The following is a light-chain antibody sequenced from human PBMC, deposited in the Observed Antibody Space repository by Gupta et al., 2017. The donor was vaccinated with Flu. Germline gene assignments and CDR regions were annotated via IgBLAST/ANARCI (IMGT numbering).Light chain of an antibody. CDR2: GAS. J-gene: IGKJ1*01. V-gene: IGKV3-20*01. Sequence: TLSLSPGDRATLSCRASQSIGSYYFSWYQQKPGQAPRLLIHGASNRATGIPDRFSGSGSGTDFTLTISRREPEDFAVYYCHQYGRSPPWTFGQGTGVEIK. CDR3: HQYGRSPPWT. CDR1: QSIGSYY.